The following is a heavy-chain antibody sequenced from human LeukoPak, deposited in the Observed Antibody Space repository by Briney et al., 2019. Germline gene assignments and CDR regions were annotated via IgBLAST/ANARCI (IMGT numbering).Heavy chain of an antibody. V-gene: IGHV3-21*01. J-gene: IGHJ6*03. D-gene: IGHD2-2*02. CDR2: ISSSSSYI. CDR3: AREGSAAIFFYYYYMDV. CDR1: GFTFSSYN. Sequence: PGGSLRLSCAASGFTFSSYNMNWVRQAPGKGLEWVSSISSSSSYIYYADSVKGRFTISRDNAKNSLYLQMNSLRAEDTAVYYCAREGSAAIFFYYYYMDVWGKGTTVTVSS.